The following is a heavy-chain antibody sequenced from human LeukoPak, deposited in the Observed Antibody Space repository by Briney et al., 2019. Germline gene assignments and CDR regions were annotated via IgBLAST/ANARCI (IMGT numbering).Heavy chain of an antibody. CDR3: ARSHPLTGTTIWFDP. V-gene: IGHV4-59*01. D-gene: IGHD1-7*01. CDR1: GGSFSGYY. CDR2: IYYSGST. J-gene: IGHJ5*02. Sequence: SETLSLTCAVYGGSFSGYYWSWIRQPPGKGLEWIGYIYYSGSTNYNPSLKSRVTISVDTSKNQFSLKLSSVTAADTAVYYCARSHPLTGTTIWFDPWDQGTLVTVSS.